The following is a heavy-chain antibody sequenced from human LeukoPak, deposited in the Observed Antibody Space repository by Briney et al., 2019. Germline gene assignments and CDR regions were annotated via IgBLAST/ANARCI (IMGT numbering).Heavy chain of an antibody. Sequence: ASVKVSCKASGGAFSSYAISWVRQAPGQGLEWMGGIIPIFGTANYAQKFQGRVTITADESTSTAYMELSSLRSEDTAVYYCARFLFALGGGSYYGSGRAFDIWGQGTMVTVSS. CDR1: GGAFSSYA. CDR3: ARFLFALGGGSYYGSGRAFDI. D-gene: IGHD1-26*01. J-gene: IGHJ3*02. CDR2: IIPIFGTA. V-gene: IGHV1-69*13.